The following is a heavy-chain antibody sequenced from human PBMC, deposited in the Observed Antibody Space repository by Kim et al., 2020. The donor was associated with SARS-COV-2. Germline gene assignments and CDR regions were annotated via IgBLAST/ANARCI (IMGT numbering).Heavy chain of an antibody. V-gene: IGHV4-30-2*04. J-gene: IGHJ4*02. CDR3: ARLSVTFGGVLYYFDY. D-gene: IGHD3-16*01. Sequence: SLKSRVTISVDTSKNQFSLKRSSVTAADTAVYYCARLSVTFGGVLYYFDYWGQGTLVTVSS.